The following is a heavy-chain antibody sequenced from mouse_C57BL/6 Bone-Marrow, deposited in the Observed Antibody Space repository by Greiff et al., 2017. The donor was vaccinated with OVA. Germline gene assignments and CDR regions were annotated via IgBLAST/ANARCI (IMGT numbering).Heavy chain of an antibody. J-gene: IGHJ4*01. Sequence: VQLQQSGPVLARPGASVKMSCKTSGYTFTSYWMHWVKQRPGQGLEWIGAIYPGNSDTSYNQKFKGKAKLTAGTSASTAYMELSSLTNEDSAVYYCTRVRSIDYWGQGTSVTVSS. CDR2: IYPGNSDT. CDR3: TRVRSIDY. CDR1: GYTFTSYW. V-gene: IGHV1-5*01.